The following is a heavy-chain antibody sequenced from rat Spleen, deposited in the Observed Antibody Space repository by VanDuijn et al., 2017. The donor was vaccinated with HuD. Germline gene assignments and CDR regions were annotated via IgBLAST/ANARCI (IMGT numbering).Heavy chain of an antibody. Sequence: EVQLVESGGGLVQPGRSLKLSCAASGFTFSDYNMAWVRQAPKKGLEWVATISYDGSSTYYRDSVKGRFTISRDNAKSTLYLQMDSLRSEDTATYYCASNWVYWGQGVMVTVSS. CDR3: ASNWVY. CDR2: ISYDGSST. D-gene: IGHD5-1*01. J-gene: IGHJ2*01. V-gene: IGHV5-7*01. CDR1: GFTFSDYN.